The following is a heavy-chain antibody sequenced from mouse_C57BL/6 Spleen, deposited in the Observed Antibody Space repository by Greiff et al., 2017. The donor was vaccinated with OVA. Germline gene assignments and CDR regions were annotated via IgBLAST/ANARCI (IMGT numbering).Heavy chain of an antibody. V-gene: IGHV1-4*01. J-gene: IGHJ2*01. CDR3: ARNLYDGYYYCDY. CDR2: INPSSGYT. CDR1: GYTFTSYT. D-gene: IGHD2-3*01. Sequence: QVQLQQSGAELARPGASVKMSCKASGYTFTSYTMHWVKQRPGQGLEWIGYINPSSGYTKYNQKFKDKATLTADKSSSTAYMQLSSLTSEDSAVYYCARNLYDGYYYCDYWGQGTTLTVSS.